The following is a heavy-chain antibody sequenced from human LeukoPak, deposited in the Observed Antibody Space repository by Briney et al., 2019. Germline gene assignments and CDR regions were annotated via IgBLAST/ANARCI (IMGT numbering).Heavy chain of an antibody. D-gene: IGHD3-10*01. J-gene: IGHJ6*02. Sequence: PSETLSLTCIVSGGSITSSNYYWGWIRQPPGKGLEWIGYIYYSGSTYYNPSLKSRVTISVDTSKNQFSLKLSSVTAADTAVYYCARGRMVRGGLNYGMDVWGQGTTVTVSS. CDR1: GGSITSSNYY. CDR3: ARGRMVRGGLNYGMDV. V-gene: IGHV4-30-4*08. CDR2: IYYSGST.